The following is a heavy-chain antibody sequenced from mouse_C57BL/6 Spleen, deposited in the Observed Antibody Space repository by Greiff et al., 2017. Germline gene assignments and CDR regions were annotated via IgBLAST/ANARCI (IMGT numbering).Heavy chain of an antibody. D-gene: IGHD1-1*01. CDR1: GYSFTSYY. CDR3: AGPYGSSPYLDY. J-gene: IGHJ2*01. Sequence: VQLQESGPELVKPGASVKISCKASGYSFTSYYIHWVKQRPGQGLEWIGWIYPGSGNTKYNEKFKGKATLTADTSSSTAYMQLSSLTSEDSAVCYCAGPYGSSPYLDYWGQGTTLTVSS. CDR2: IYPGSGNT. V-gene: IGHV1-66*01.